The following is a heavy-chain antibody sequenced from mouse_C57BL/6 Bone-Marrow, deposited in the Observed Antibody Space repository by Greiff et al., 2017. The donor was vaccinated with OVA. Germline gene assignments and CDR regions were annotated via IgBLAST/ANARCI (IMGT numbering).Heavy chain of an antibody. CDR3: VKADHDYDVGRFAY. CDR2: IRNKANGYTT. J-gene: IGHJ3*01. V-gene: IGHV7-4*01. CDR1: FFPFPPSS. D-gene: IGHD2-4*01. Sequence: EVMLVESGGGLVPPGASLRLSFSSSFFPFPPSSLSLFRQPPGKAPSWLALIRNKANGYTTEYTAFVKGRFTISRDKSQYILYLQMNTLRAEDSATYYCVKADHDYDVGRFAYWGQGTLVTVSA.